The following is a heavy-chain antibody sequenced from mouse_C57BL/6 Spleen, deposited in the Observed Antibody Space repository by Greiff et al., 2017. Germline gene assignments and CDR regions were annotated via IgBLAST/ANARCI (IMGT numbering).Heavy chain of an antibody. CDR1: GYTFTSYW. J-gene: IGHJ4*01. D-gene: IGHD2-4*01. CDR3: AREGVYYDYDGYAMDY. CDR2: IDPNSGGT. Sequence: QVQLQQPGAELVKPGASVKLSCKASGYTFTSYWMHWVKQRPGRGLEWIGRIDPNSGGTKYNEKFKSKGKLTVDKTSSKAYMQRSSLTSEDYAVDYCAREGVYYDYDGYAMDYWGQGTSVTVSS. V-gene: IGHV1-72*01.